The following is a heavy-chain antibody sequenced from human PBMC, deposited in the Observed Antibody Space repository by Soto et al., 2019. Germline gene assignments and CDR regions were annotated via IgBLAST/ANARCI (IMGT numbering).Heavy chain of an antibody. D-gene: IGHD1-1*01. J-gene: IGHJ6*02. Sequence: ASVKVSCKASGYTLTGYYIHWVRQAPGQGLEWMGWINPNSGGTIYVQKFQGWVTMTRDTSITTAYMELSRLKSDDTAVYYCARQVFSGNSALDVWGQGTTVTVSS. CDR3: ARQVFSGNSALDV. CDR2: INPNSGGT. V-gene: IGHV1-2*04. CDR1: GYTLTGYY.